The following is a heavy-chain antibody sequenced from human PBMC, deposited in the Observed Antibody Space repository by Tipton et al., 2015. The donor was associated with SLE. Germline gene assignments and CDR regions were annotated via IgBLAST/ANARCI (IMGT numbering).Heavy chain of an antibody. CDR2: VNHDRDT. V-gene: IGHV4-34*01. J-gene: IGHJ6*03. Sequence: TLSLTCAVNGGSFTGYSWNWIRQAPGKGLEWIGAVNHDRDTIYNPPLKSRVTMSLDTSQNQFSLKLSSVTAADTAVYYCARGVAGYYFFCYMDVWAKGTTVSVSS. CDR1: GGSFTGYS. D-gene: IGHD6-13*01. CDR3: ARGVAGYYFFCYMDV.